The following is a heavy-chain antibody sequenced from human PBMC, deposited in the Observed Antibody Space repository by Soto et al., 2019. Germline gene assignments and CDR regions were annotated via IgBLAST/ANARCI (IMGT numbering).Heavy chain of an antibody. Sequence: QVQLVQSGTEVKTPGASVKVSCKASGYMFTGNYMHWVRQAPGQGLEYMGWINPNSGATNYAQKFHGRVTMTWDTSISTAYVELSRLRSDDTAVYYCAPHYTDSSGYFDHWGQGTLVTVSS. CDR3: APHYTDSSGYFDH. J-gene: IGHJ4*02. V-gene: IGHV1-2*02. D-gene: IGHD3-22*01. CDR1: GYMFTGNY. CDR2: INPNSGAT.